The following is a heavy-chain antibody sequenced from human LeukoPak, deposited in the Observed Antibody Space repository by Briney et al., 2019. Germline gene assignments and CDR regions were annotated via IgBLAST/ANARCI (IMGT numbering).Heavy chain of an antibody. Sequence: QSGGSLRLSCAASGFTFSSYAMSWVRQAPGKGLEWVSAISGSGGSTYYADSVKGRFTISRDNSKNTLDLQMNSLRAEDTAVYYCAKYYYGSGSSDFDYWGQGTLVTVSS. J-gene: IGHJ4*02. CDR3: AKYYYGSGSSDFDY. CDR1: GFTFSSYA. V-gene: IGHV3-23*01. D-gene: IGHD3-10*01. CDR2: ISGSGGST.